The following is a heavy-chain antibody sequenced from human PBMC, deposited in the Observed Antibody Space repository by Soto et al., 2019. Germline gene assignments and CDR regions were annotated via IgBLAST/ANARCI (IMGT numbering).Heavy chain of an antibody. CDR3: ASDSPPVDY. CDR1: GYTFTSYG. J-gene: IGHJ4*02. CDR2: ISAYNGNK. V-gene: IGHV1-18*01. Sequence: QVQLVQSGAEVKKPGASVKVSCKASGYTFTSYGISWVRQAPGQGLEWMGWISAYNGNKKYAQKREGKATMTTDKSTSRAYMAVRRVRSDDTAGYYCASDSPPVDYWGQGALVTVSS.